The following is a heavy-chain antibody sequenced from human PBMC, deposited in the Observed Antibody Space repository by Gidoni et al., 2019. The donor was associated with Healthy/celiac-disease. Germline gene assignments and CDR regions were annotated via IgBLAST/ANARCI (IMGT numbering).Heavy chain of an antibody. CDR1: GFTFSNAW. Sequence: EVQLVESGGGLVKPGGSLRLSCAASGFTFSNAWMSWVRKAPGKGLEWVGRIKSKTDGGTTDYAAPVKGRFTISRDDSKNTLYLQMNSLKTEDTAVYYCTTDREASSRNNYYYGMDVWGQGTTVTVSS. CDR2: IKSKTDGGTT. V-gene: IGHV3-15*01. CDR3: TTDREASSRNNYYYGMDV. J-gene: IGHJ6*02.